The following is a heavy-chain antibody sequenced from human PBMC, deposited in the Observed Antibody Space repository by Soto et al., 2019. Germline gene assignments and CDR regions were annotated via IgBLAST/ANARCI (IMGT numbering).Heavy chain of an antibody. V-gene: IGHV3-74*01. J-gene: IGHJ4*02. CDR3: ARVERCSSTSCYSVFDY. Sequence: EVQLVESGGGLVQPGGSLGLSCAASGFTFSSYWMHWVRQVPGKGLVWVSRISSDGSSTTYADSVKGRFTISRDNAKNTLYLQMNSLRAEDTAMYFCARVERCSSTSCYSVFDYWGQGTLVTVSS. D-gene: IGHD2-2*01. CDR2: ISSDGSST. CDR1: GFTFSSYW.